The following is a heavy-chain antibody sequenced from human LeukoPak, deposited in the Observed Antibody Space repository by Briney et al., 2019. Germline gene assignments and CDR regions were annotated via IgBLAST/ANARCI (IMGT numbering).Heavy chain of an antibody. V-gene: IGHV4-39*07. CDR2: IYYSVST. CDR1: GGSISSSSYY. CDR3: AREDRWLQLNAFDI. J-gene: IGHJ3*02. Sequence: SETLSLTCTVSGGSISSSSYYWGWIRQPPGKGLEWIGSIYYSVSTYYNPSLKSRVTISVDTSKNQFSLKLSSVTAADTAVYYCAREDRWLQLNAFDIWGQGTMVTVSS. D-gene: IGHD5-24*01.